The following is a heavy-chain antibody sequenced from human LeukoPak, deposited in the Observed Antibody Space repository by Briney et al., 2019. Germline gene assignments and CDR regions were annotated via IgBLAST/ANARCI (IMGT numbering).Heavy chain of an antibody. CDR3: ARVFARYSGSF. D-gene: IGHD1-26*01. CDR2: IYHSGNT. CDR1: NYSISSGYY. Sequence: SETLSLTCTVSNYSISSGYYWGWIRQPPGKGLEWIGSIYHSGNTYYNPSLKSRVTISVDTSKSQFSLKLNSVTAADTALYYCARVFARYSGSFWGQGILVTVSS. J-gene: IGHJ4*02. V-gene: IGHV4-38-2*02.